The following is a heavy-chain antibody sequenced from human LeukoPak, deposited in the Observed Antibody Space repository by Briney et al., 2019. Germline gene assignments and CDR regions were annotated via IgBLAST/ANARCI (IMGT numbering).Heavy chain of an antibody. Sequence: SETLSLTCTVSGGSISSYYWSWIRQPPGKGLEWIGYIYYSGSTNYNPSLKSRVTISVDTSKNQFSLKLSSVTAADTAVYYCARATSITMVRGVVSEYYYGMDVWGQGTTVTVSS. D-gene: IGHD3-10*01. CDR2: IYYSGST. V-gene: IGHV4-59*12. CDR1: GGSISSYY. J-gene: IGHJ6*02. CDR3: ARATSITMVRGVVSEYYYGMDV.